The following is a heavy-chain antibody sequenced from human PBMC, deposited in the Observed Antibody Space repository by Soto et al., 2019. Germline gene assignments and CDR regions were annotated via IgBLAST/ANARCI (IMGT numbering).Heavy chain of an antibody. J-gene: IGHJ4*02. D-gene: IGHD3-10*01. V-gene: IGHV3-23*01. Sequence: PGGSLRLSCAASGFTFSSYAMSWVRQAPGKGLEWVSAISGSGGSTYYADSVKGRFTISRDNAKNSLYLQMNNLRAEDTAVYYCARVYFKYDYWGQGTLVTVSS. CDR1: GFTFSSYA. CDR3: ARVYFKYDY. CDR2: ISGSGGST.